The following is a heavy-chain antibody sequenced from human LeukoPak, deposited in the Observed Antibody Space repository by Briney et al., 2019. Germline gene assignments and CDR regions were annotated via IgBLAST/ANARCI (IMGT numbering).Heavy chain of an antibody. CDR3: ARDRVSAAGIPPSGY. CDR1: GGTFSSYA. CDR2: IIPILGIA. D-gene: IGHD6-13*01. J-gene: IGHJ4*02. V-gene: IGHV1-69*04. Sequence: SVKVSCRASGGTFSSYAISWVRQAPGQGLEWMGRIIPILGIANYAQKFQGRVTITADKSTSTAYMELSSLRPEDTAVYYCARDRVSAAGIPPSGYWGQGTLVTVSS.